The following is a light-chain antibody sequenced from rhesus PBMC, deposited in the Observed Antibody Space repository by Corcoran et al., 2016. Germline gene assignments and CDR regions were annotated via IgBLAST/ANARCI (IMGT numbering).Light chain of an antibody. Sequence: DIQMTQSPSSLSASVGDTVTITCRASQSITIWLDWYQQKPGKAPNLLIYKASSLPSGVPSRFSGSGSGTDFTLTISSLQPEDFATYYGLQCGSSPFTFGPGTKLDIK. CDR1: QSITIW. CDR3: LQCGSSPFT. CDR2: KAS. V-gene: IGKV1-22*01. J-gene: IGKJ3*01.